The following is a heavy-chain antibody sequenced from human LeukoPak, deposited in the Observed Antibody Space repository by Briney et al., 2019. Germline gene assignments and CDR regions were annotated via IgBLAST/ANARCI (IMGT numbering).Heavy chain of an antibody. CDR2: ISYDGSNK. CDR1: GFTFSSYA. V-gene: IGHV3-30*04. CDR3: ARDPSFSLRFLNWFDL. Sequence: PGGSLRLSCAASGFTFSSYAMHWVRQAPGKGLEWVAVISYDGSNKYYADSVKGRFTISRDNSKNTLYLQMNSLRAEDTAVYYCARDPSFSLRFLNWFDLWGQGTLVTVSS. J-gene: IGHJ5*02. D-gene: IGHD3-3*01.